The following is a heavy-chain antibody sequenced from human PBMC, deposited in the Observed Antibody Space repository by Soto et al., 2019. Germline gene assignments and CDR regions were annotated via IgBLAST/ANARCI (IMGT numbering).Heavy chain of an antibody. D-gene: IGHD6-13*01. CDR3: ARGGQGSTWYCRGYGMDV. Sequence: SLTCAVYGGSFSGYYWSWIRQPPGKGLEWIGEINHSGSTNYNPSLKSRVTISVDTSKNQFSLKLSSVTAADTAVYYCARGGQGSTWYCRGYGMDVWGQGTTVTVSS. CDR2: INHSGST. V-gene: IGHV4-34*01. J-gene: IGHJ6*02. CDR1: GGSFSGYY.